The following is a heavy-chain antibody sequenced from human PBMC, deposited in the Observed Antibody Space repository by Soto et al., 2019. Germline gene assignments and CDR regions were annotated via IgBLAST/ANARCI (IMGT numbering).Heavy chain of an antibody. CDR1: SASISSGDYA. V-gene: IGHV4-30-2*01. Sequence: QLQLQESGSGLVKPSQTLSLTCVVSSASISSGDYAWNWVRQPPGKGLEWLGYIYNNGGSYYNPSLKSRVTIPLDRSQNHFSLRLNSVTAADTALYFCARGDKNNDYYFDHWGQGTLVTVTS. J-gene: IGHJ4*02. CDR2: IYNNGGS. D-gene: IGHD3-16*01. CDR3: ARGDKNNDYYFDH.